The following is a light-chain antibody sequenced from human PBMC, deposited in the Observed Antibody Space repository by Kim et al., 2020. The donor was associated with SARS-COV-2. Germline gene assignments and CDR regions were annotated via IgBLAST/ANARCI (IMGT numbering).Light chain of an antibody. CDR2: TAS. V-gene: IGKV1-16*01. J-gene: IGKJ2*01. CDR1: QAISHY. Sequence: SASVGERVTITCRASQAISHYLAWFQQKPGKAPRSLIYTASSLHTGVPSRFSGSGSGTDFTLTINSLQPEDSATYYCQQYNTFPYTFGQGTKLEI. CDR3: QQYNTFPYT.